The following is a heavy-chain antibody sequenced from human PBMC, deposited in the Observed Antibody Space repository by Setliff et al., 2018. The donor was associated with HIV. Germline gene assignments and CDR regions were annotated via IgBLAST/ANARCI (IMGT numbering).Heavy chain of an antibody. CDR3: ARGWMATLNGPIGY. CDR1: GGTFISYA. D-gene: IGHD5-12*01. J-gene: IGHJ4*02. Sequence: SVKVSCKASGGTFISYAFTWVRQAPGQGLEWMGGFTPILGIPTYAQKFQGRVTITADTSTSTAYMELSSLRSEDTAVYYCARGWMATLNGPIGYWGQGILVTVSS. CDR2: FTPILGIP. V-gene: IGHV1-69*10.